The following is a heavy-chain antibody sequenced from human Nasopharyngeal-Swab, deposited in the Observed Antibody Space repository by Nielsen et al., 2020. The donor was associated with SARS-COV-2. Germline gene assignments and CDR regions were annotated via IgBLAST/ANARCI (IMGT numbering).Heavy chain of an antibody. CDR1: GGSFSGYY. CDR2: INHSGST. Sequence: SETLSLTCAVCGGSFSGYYWSWIRQPPGKGLEWIGEINHSGSTNYNPSLKSRVTISVDTSKNQFSLKLSSVTAADTAVYYCARGNGASDYWGQGTLVTVSS. V-gene: IGHV4-34*01. D-gene: IGHD4-17*01. CDR3: ARGNGASDY. J-gene: IGHJ4*02.